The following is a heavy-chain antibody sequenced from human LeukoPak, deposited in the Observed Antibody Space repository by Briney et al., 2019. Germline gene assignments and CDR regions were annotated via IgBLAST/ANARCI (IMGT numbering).Heavy chain of an antibody. D-gene: IGHD1-1*01. CDR3: ARVFSNPTGNDY. V-gene: IGHV3-48*04. CDR2: ISNSGNTI. J-gene: IGHJ4*02. Sequence: GGSLRLSCAASGFTFSTYWMHWVRQAPGKGLEWVSYISNSGNTIFYADSVKGRFTISRDNGKNSLYLQMNSLRAEDTAVYYCARVFSNPTGNDYWGQGTLVTVSS. CDR1: GFTFSTYW.